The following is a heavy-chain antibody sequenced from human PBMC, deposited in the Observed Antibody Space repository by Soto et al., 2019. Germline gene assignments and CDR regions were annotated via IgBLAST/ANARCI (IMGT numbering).Heavy chain of an antibody. J-gene: IGHJ4*02. Sequence: SATLSLTCTVSGGSISSYYWSWIRQPPGKGLEWIGYIYYSGITNYNPSLKSRVTISVDTSKNQFSLKLSSVTAADTAVYYCARTTYYYDSSGYYYWGQGTLVTVSS. V-gene: IGHV4-59*01. CDR3: ARTTYYYDSSGYYY. CDR1: GGSISSYY. D-gene: IGHD3-22*01. CDR2: IYYSGIT.